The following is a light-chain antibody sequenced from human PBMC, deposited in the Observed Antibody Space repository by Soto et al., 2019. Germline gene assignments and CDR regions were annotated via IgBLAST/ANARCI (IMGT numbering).Light chain of an antibody. V-gene: IGLV1-44*01. Sequence: QSVLTQPPSASGTPGQRVTISASGSSSNIGSNTVSWYQQVPGTAPKPLIYDNDERPSGVPGRFSGSKSGTSASLAISGLQSEDEADYYCATWDDSRNGYVFGPGTKVTVL. CDR3: ATWDDSRNGYV. CDR2: DND. J-gene: IGLJ1*01. CDR1: SSNIGSNT.